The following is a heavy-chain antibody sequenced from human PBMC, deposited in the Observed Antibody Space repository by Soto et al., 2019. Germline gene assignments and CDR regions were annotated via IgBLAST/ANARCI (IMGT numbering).Heavy chain of an antibody. J-gene: IGHJ5*02. CDR1: GYSFTSYW. CDR3: ERQMGSSSWYFTNGFEH. CDR2: IYPGDSDT. D-gene: IGHD6-13*01. Sequence: EVQLVQSGAEVKKPGESLKISCKGSGYSFTSYWIGWVRQMPGKGLEWMGIIYPGDSDTRYSPSFQGQVTISADKSISTASLQWSGLKASDTAMYYCERQMGSSSWYFTNGFEHWGQETLVTVSS. V-gene: IGHV5-51*01.